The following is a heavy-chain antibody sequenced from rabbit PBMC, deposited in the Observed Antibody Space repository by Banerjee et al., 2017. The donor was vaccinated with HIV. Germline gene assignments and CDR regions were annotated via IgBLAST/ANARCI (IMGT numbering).Heavy chain of an antibody. D-gene: IGHD4-1*01. CDR1: GIDFSSYG. V-gene: IGHV1S47*01. Sequence: QEQLVESGGGLVTLGGSLKLSCKAAGIDFSSYGISWVRQAPGKGLEWIGYIYPVFGSTYYANWVNGRFTISRDNAQNTVFLQMTSLTAADTATYFCVRVAGYVGAGVGQWDLWGQGTLVTVS. CDR2: IYPVFGST. CDR3: VRVAGYVGAGVGQWDL. J-gene: IGHJ3*01.